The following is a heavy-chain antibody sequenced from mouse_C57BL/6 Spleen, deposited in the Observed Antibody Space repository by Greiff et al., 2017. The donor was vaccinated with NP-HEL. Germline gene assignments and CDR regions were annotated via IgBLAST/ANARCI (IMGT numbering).Heavy chain of an antibody. D-gene: IGHD2-1*01. CDR3: ARLYGNSYWYFDV. CDR2: ISYDGSN. Sequence: EVKLMESGPGLVKPSQSLSLTCSVTGYSITSGYYWNWIRQFPGNKLEWMGYISYDGSNNYNPSLKNRISITRETSKNQFFLKLNSVTTEDTATYYCARLYGNSYWYFDVWGTGTTVTVSS. CDR1: GYSITSGYY. J-gene: IGHJ1*03. V-gene: IGHV3-6*01.